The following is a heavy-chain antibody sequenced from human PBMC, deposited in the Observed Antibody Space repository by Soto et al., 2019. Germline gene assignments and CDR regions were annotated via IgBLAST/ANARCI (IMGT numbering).Heavy chain of an antibody. J-gene: IGHJ5*02. CDR1: GGSIISYY. Sequence: SATLSLTCTVSGGSIISYYWSWIRQPPGKGLEWIGYIYYSGSTNYNPSLKSRVTISVDTSKNQFSLKLSSVTAADTAVYYCARVIAAAGTAWFDPWGQGTLVTVSS. CDR3: ARVIAAAGTAWFDP. CDR2: IYYSGST. V-gene: IGHV4-59*01. D-gene: IGHD6-13*01.